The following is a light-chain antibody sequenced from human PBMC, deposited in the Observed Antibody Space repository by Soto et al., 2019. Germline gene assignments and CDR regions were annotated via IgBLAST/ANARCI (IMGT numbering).Light chain of an antibody. CDR1: SNDVGYYNY. CDR2: EVT. V-gene: IGLV2-14*01. J-gene: IGLJ3*02. Sequence: QSVLSQPASVSGSPGQSITLSCTGTSNDVGYYNYVSWYQHHPGQAPQLMISEVTTRPSGVSDRFSGSKSGNTASLTISRLQAEDEAHYYCSSYTTAYTQVFGGGTKLTVL. CDR3: SSYTTAYTQV.